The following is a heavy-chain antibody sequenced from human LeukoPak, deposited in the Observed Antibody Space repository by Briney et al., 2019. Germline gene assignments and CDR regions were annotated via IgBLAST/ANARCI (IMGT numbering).Heavy chain of an antibody. Sequence: SGTLSLTCAVSGGSISNNNWWSWVRQPPGMGLEWIGELYHGGSTNYNPSLKSRVTMSVDRSKNQFSLKLSSVTAADTAVYYCARGEERGSGTVHFDYWGQGTLVTVSS. V-gene: IGHV4-4*02. CDR3: ARGEERGSGTVHFDY. J-gene: IGHJ4*02. CDR1: GGSISNNNW. D-gene: IGHD3-10*01. CDR2: LYHGGST.